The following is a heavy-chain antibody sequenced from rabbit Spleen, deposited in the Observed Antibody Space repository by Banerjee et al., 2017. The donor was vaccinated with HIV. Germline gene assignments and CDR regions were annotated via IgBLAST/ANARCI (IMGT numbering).Heavy chain of an antibody. CDR2: IYTAGSGIT. CDR1: GFSFSSNYW. J-gene: IGHJ6*01. V-gene: IGHV1S45*01. D-gene: IGHD4-1*01. CDR3: ARRTYSSGWGGDL. Sequence: QEQLEESGGDLVKPEGSLTLTCTASGFSFSSNYWICWVRQAPGKGLEWIGCIYTAGSGITYYASWAKGRFTISKTSSTTVTLQMTSLTAADTATYFCARRTYSSGWGGDLWGPGTLVTVS.